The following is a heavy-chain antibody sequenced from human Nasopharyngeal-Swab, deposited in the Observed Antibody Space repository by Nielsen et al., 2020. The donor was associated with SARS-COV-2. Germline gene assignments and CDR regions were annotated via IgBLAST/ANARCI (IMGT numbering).Heavy chain of an antibody. Sequence: GESLKTSCAASGFTLSSYDLHWVRQATGKGLEWVSVLGTAGDTDYPGTVKGRFTISRENAKNSLYLQMNSLRAGDTAVYYCASAAAAGYYYYMDVWGKGTAVTVSS. V-gene: IGHV3-13*01. CDR2: LGTAGDT. D-gene: IGHD6-13*01. CDR1: GFTLSSYD. J-gene: IGHJ6*03. CDR3: ASAAAAGYYYYMDV.